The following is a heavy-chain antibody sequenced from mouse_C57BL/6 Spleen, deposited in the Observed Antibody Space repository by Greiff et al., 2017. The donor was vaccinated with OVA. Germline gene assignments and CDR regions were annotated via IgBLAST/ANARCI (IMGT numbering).Heavy chain of an antibody. CDR2: IDPETGGT. V-gene: IGHV1-15*01. Sequence: QVQLQQSGAELVRPGASVTLSCKASGYTFTDYEMHWVKQTPVHGLEWIGAIDPETGGTAYNQKFKGKATLTADKSSSTAYMELRSLTSEDSAVYYCTRAYAHWYFDVWGTGTTVTVSS. CDR1: GYTFTDYE. J-gene: IGHJ1*03. CDR3: TRAYAHWYFDV. D-gene: IGHD1-1*01.